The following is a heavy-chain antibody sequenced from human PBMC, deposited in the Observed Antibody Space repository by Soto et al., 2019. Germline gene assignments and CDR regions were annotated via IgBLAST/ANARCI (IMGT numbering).Heavy chain of an antibody. CDR2: IYYSGST. Sequence: SETLSLTCTVSGGSISSYYWSWIRQPPGKGLKWIGYIYYSGSTNYNPSLKSRVTISVDTSKNQFSLKLSSVTAADTAVYYCARDLRAAAAIYYMDVWGKGTTVTVSS. CDR1: GGSISSYY. D-gene: IGHD6-13*01. V-gene: IGHV4-59*01. CDR3: ARDLRAAAAIYYMDV. J-gene: IGHJ6*03.